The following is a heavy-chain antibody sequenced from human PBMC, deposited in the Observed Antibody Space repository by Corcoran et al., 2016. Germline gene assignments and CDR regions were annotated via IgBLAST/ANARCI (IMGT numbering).Heavy chain of an antibody. J-gene: IGHJ4*02. D-gene: IGHD3-9*01. Sequence: EVQLVESGGVVVQPGGSLRLSCAASGFTFEDYTMHWVRQNPGKGLEWVSLISWDGGSTYYADSVKGRSTISRDNSKNSLYLQMNSLRTEDTALYDCAKENYDILTELGYWGQGTLVTVSS. CDR3: AKENYDILTELGY. CDR2: ISWDGGST. V-gene: IGHV3-43*01. CDR1: GFTFEDYT.